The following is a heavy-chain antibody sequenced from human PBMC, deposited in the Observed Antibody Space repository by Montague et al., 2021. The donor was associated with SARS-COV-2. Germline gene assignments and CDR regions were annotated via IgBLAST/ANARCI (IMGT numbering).Heavy chain of an antibody. CDR3: ARDLGVLAFDV. V-gene: IGHV3-30*04. CDR2: ISYAGSNK. J-gene: IGHJ3*01. CDR1: GFTFSSYA. D-gene: IGHD3-16*01. Sequence: SLRLSCAASGFTFSSYAINWVRQAPGKGLEWVAVISYAGSNKYYADSVKGRFTISRDNSKNTLYLQMNSLRAEDTAVYYCARDLGVLAFDVWGQGTMVTVSS.